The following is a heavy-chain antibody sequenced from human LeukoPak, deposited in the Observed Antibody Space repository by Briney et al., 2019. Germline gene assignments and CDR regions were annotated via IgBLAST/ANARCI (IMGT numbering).Heavy chain of an antibody. V-gene: IGHV4-59*01. CDR2: IYYSGST. J-gene: IGHJ5*02. CDR1: GGSISSYY. CDR3: ARGSNYYDSSEYNWFDP. D-gene: IGHD3-22*01. Sequence: SSEPLSLTCTVSGGSISSYYWSWIRQPPGKGLEWIGYIYYSGSTNYNPSLKSRVTISVDTSKNQFSLKLSSVTAADTAVYYCARGSNYYDSSEYNWFDPWGQGTLVTVSS.